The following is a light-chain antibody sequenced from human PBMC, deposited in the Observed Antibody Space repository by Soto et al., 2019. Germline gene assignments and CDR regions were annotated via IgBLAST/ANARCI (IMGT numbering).Light chain of an antibody. CDR3: QQSYSTQT. J-gene: IGKJ1*01. V-gene: IGKV1-39*01. Sequence: DIQMTQSPSTLSASVGDRVTITFRPSQSVSTWLAWYQQKPGKAPKLLIYAASSLQSGVPSRFSGSGSGTDFTLTISSLQPEDFATYYCQQSYSTQTFGQGTKVDI. CDR2: AAS. CDR1: QSVSTW.